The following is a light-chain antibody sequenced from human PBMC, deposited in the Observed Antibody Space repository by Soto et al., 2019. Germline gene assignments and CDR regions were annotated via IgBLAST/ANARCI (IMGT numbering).Light chain of an antibody. CDR3: QYQGN. J-gene: IGKJ4*01. Sequence: IVLTQSPGTLSLSPGERATLSCRASQSVGRRYLAWYQQKPGQAPILLIYDTSERASDIPDRFSGSGSGTDFTLTISRLVTEDFAVYFCQYQGNLGRGTKVEIK. CDR1: QSVGRRY. V-gene: IGKV3-20*01. CDR2: DTS.